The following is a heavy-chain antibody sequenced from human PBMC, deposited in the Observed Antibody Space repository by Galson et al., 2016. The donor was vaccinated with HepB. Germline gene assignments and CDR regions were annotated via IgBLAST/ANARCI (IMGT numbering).Heavy chain of an antibody. CDR2: ISYDGSNK. D-gene: IGHD4-17*01. J-gene: IGHJ6*02. Sequence: SLRLSCAASGFTFSSYAMHWVRQAPGKGLEWVAVISYDGSNKYYADSVKGRFTISRDNSKNTLYLQMNGLRAGDTAVYYCAREGDDYGDYVSGDYYGMDVWGQGTTVTVSS. CDR3: AREGDDYGDYVSGDYYGMDV. V-gene: IGHV3-30-3*01. CDR1: GFTFSSYA.